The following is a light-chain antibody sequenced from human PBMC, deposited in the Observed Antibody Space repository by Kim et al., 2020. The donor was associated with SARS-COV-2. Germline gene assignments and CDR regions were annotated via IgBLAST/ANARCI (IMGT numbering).Light chain of an antibody. Sequence: EIVLTQPPDTLSLSPGERATLSCRASQYIDNWLAWYQQKPGQVPRLLIYDASNRATGIPARFSGSGSGTDFTLTISSLEPEDFAVYYCQHRRTWPLTFGQGTKLEI. CDR1: QYIDNW. CDR3: QHRRTWPLT. CDR2: DAS. J-gene: IGKJ2*01. V-gene: IGKV3-11*01.